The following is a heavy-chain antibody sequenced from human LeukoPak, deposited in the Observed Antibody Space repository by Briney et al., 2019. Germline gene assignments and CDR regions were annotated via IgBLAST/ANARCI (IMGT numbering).Heavy chain of an antibody. D-gene: IGHD4-23*01. Sequence: SQTLSLTSTVSGVSISSGGYYWSWIRQHPGKGLEWSGNIYYSGSTYYNPSLKSRVTISVDTSKNQFSLKLSSVTAADTAVYYCARAKAYGGNLPFDCWGQGTLVTVSS. V-gene: IGHV4-31*03. J-gene: IGHJ4*02. CDR3: ARAKAYGGNLPFDC. CDR1: GVSISSGGYY. CDR2: IYYSGST.